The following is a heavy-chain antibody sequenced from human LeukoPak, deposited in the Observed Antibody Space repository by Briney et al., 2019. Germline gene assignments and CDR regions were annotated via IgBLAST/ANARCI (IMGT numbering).Heavy chain of an antibody. Sequence: GGTLRLSCAASGFTFSSYGMTWVRQAPGKGLEWVSDISGRGGRTYYADSVKGRFTISRDNSKNTLYLQMNSLRAEDTAVYYCAKAAGPGYGDYVFAFDYGGQGTLVTVSS. CDR3: AKAAGPGYGDYVFAFDY. J-gene: IGHJ4*02. CDR2: ISGRGGRT. V-gene: IGHV3-23*01. D-gene: IGHD4-17*01. CDR1: GFTFSSYG.